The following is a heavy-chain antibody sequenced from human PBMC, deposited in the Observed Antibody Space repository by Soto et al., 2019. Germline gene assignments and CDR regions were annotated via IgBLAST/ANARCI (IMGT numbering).Heavy chain of an antibody. D-gene: IGHD4-4*01. V-gene: IGHV3-74*01. CDR2: INMDGSST. Sequence: GGALRLSCSASGFTFSSDWMHWVRQAAGEGVGWVSRINMDGSSTNYADSVKGRFTISRDNAKNTLYLQMNSLRADDTAVYYCARGPRGLYGNDYWGQGALVTVSS. J-gene: IGHJ4*02. CDR1: GFTFSSDW. CDR3: ARGPRGLYGNDY.